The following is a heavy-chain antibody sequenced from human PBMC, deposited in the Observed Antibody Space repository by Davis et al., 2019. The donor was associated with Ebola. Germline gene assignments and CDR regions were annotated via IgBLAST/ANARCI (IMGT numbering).Heavy chain of an antibody. Sequence: GGSLRLSCSASGFTFSSFGMHWVRQAPGKGLEWVAVISYDGSNKYYADSVRGRFYISRDSATKTLSLQMNILRAEDTAVYYCARGPSTGNSFSHWGQGTLVTVSS. D-gene: IGHD4-23*01. CDR1: GFTFSSFG. V-gene: IGHV3-30*03. CDR3: ARGPSTGNSFSH. CDR2: ISYDGSNK. J-gene: IGHJ4*02.